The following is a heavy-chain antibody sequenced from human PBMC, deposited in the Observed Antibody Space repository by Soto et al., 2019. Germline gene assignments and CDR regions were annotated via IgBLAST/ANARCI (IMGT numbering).Heavy chain of an antibody. CDR3: AKARLLGFCTNGVCHLDY. CDR1: GFTFNSYA. J-gene: IGHJ4*02. CDR2: ISGSGSST. D-gene: IGHD2-8*01. V-gene: IGHV3-23*01. Sequence: EVQLLESGGGLVQPGGSLRLSCAASGFTFNSYAMTWVRQAPGKGLEWVSAISGSGSSTYYADSVKGRFTISRDSSKNKLYLQMDSLRAEDTAVYYCAKARLLGFCTNGVCHLDYWGQGTLVTVSS.